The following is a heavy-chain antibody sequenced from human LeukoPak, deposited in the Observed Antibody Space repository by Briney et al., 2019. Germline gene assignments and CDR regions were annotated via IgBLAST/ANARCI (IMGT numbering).Heavy chain of an antibody. J-gene: IGHJ6*03. CDR3: ARFFPSYSDYEYDDYYYCYMDV. CDR2: IYYSGST. V-gene: IGHV4-59*01. Sequence: PSETLSLTCTVSGGSIMNYYWSWLRQPPGKGLECIGYIYYSGSTNYNPSLKSRVTISVDTSKNQFSLKLSSVTAADTAVYYCARFFPSYSDYEYDDYYYCYMDVWGKGTTVTVSS. CDR1: GGSIMNYY. D-gene: IGHD4-11*01.